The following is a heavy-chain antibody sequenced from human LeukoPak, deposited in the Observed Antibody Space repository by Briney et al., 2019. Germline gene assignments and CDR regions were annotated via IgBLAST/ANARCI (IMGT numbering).Heavy chain of an antibody. V-gene: IGHV1-69*13. CDR2: IIPIFGTA. J-gene: IGHJ5*02. CDR1: GYTFTSYY. D-gene: IGHD1-26*01. CDR3: ATIGIVGATRNWFDP. Sequence: ASVKVSCKASGYTFTSYYMHWVRQAPGQGVEWMEGIIPIFGTANYAQKFQGRVTITADESASTAYMELSSLRSEDTAVYYCATIGIVGATRNWFDPWGQGTLVTVSS.